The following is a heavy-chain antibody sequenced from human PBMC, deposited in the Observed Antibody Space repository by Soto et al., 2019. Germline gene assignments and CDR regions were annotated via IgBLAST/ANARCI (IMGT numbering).Heavy chain of an antibody. V-gene: IGHV3-33*01. Sequence: GGSLRLSCAASGFTFSSYGMHWVRQAPGKGLEWVAVIWYDGSNKYYADSVKGRFTISRDNSKNTLYLQMNSLRAEDTAVYYCARDKSPYYYDSSGYSYWGQGTLVTVSS. J-gene: IGHJ4*02. CDR1: GFTFSSYG. CDR3: ARDKSPYYYDSSGYSY. D-gene: IGHD3-22*01. CDR2: IWYDGSNK.